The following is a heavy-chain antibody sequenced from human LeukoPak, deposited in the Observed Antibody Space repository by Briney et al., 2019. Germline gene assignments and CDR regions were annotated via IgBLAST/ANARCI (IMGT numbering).Heavy chain of an antibody. V-gene: IGHV4-34*01. CDR3: ARGFPRRRAAAHWFDP. CDR1: GGSFSGYY. Sequence: SETLSLTCAVYGGSFSGYYWSWLRQPPGKGLEWLGEINHSGSTNYNPSLKSRVTISVDTSKNQFSLKLSSVTAADTAVYYHARGFPRRRAAAHWFDPRRRRTMLTV. CDR2: INHSGST. D-gene: IGHD6-13*01. J-gene: IGHJ5*02.